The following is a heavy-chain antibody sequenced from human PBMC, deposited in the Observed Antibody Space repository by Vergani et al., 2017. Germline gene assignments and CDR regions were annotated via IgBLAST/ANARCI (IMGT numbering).Heavy chain of an antibody. CDR1: GGSFSGYY. Sequence: QVQLQQWGAGLLKPSETLSLTCAVYGGSFSGYYWSWTRQPPGKGLEWIGEINHSGSTNYNPSLKSRVTISVDTSKNQVSLKLSSVTAADTAVYYCARVSGTGIRLDYWGQGTLVTVSS. J-gene: IGHJ4*02. CDR2: INHSGST. V-gene: IGHV4-34*01. CDR3: ARVSGTGIRLDY. D-gene: IGHD1-14*01.